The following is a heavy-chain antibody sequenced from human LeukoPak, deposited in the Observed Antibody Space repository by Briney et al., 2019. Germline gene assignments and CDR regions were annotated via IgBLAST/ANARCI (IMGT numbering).Heavy chain of an antibody. CDR2: INTDGSGT. CDR3: VRDLGTDDY. D-gene: IGHD7-27*01. V-gene: IGHV3-74*01. J-gene: IGHJ4*02. CDR1: GFTLSSYW. Sequence: GGSLRLSCAASGFTLSSYWMHWVRQAPGKGLVWVSHINTDGSGTSYADSVKGRLTISRDNAKNTLYLQVNSLRAEDTGIYYCVRDLGTDDYWGQGILVTVSS.